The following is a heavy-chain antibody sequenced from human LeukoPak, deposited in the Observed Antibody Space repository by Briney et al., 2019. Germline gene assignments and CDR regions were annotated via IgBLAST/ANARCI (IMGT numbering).Heavy chain of an antibody. CDR3: ARESGRYSSEHDY. D-gene: IGHD6-25*01. Sequence: GGSLRLSCAASGFTFSSYGMHWVRQAPGKGLVWVSRINTDGSSTSYADSVKGRFTISRDNAKNTLYLQMNSLRAEDTAVYYCARESGRYSSEHDYWGQGTLVTVSS. V-gene: IGHV3-74*01. J-gene: IGHJ4*02. CDR1: GFTFSSYG. CDR2: INTDGSST.